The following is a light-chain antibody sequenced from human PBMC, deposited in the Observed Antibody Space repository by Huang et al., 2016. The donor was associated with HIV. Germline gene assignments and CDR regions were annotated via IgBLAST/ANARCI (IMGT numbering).Light chain of an antibody. J-gene: IGKJ1*01. CDR2: AAS. CDR3: QQYYSTPT. V-gene: IGKV1-NL1*01. CDR1: QGISNS. Sequence: DIQMTQSPSSLSAFVGDSVTFTCRASQGISNSLAWYQQKPGKAPKLLLYAASRLENGVPSRFNGSGSGTDYTLTINTLQPEDFATYHCQQYYSTPTFGRGTKVAVK.